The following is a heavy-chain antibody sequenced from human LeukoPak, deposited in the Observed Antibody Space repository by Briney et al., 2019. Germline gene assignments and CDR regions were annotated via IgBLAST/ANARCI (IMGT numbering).Heavy chain of an antibody. CDR3: AELGITMIGGV. J-gene: IGHJ6*04. V-gene: IGHV3-30*18. D-gene: IGHD3-10*02. CDR2: ISYDGSNK. Sequence: GGSLRLSCAASGFTFDNAWMSWVRQAPGKGLEWVAVISYDGSNKYYADSVKGRFTISRDNSKNTLYLQMNSLRAEDTAVYYCAELGITMIGGVWGKGTTVTISS. CDR1: GFTFDNAW.